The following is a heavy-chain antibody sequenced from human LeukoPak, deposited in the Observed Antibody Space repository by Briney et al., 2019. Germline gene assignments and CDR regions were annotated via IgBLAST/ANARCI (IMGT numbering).Heavy chain of an antibody. Sequence: SVKVSCKASGGTFSSYGISWVRQAPGQGLEWMGGIIPMFGPADYAQKFQGRVTITADESTSTVYMELSSLRSEDTAVYYCARGSSDSSGYYYEPFQHWGQGTLVTVSS. J-gene: IGHJ1*01. CDR3: ARGSSDSSGYYYEPFQH. D-gene: IGHD3-22*01. CDR1: GGTFSSYG. V-gene: IGHV1-69*13. CDR2: IIPMFGPA.